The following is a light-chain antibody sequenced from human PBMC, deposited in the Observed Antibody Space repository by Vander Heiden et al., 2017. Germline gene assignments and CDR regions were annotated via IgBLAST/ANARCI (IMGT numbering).Light chain of an antibody. V-gene: IGKV3-20*01. CDR2: AAS. CDR3: QHYGNSPYT. Sequence: IVLPVSPGTLSLSPGERATLSCRASQSISSSYLAWYQQKPGQPPRLLIYAASSRASGIPDSFSGSGSGTDFTLTISRLEPEDFAVYHCQHYGNSPYTFGQGTKLE. CDR1: QSISSSY. J-gene: IGKJ2*01.